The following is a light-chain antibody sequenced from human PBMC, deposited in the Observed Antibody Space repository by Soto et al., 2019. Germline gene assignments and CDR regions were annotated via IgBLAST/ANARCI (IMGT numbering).Light chain of an antibody. CDR1: KLGEKY. Sequence: SYELTQPPSVSVSRGQTATITCSGNKLGEKYACWYQQRPGQSPMLLMYLDRKRPSGIPERFSGSNSGNTATLTISGTQAIDEADYYCQAWDGTNVVFGGGTQLTVL. CDR3: QAWDGTNVV. J-gene: IGLJ2*01. CDR2: LDR. V-gene: IGLV3-1*01.